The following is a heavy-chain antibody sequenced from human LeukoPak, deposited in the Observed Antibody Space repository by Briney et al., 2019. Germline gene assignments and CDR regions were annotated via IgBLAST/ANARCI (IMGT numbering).Heavy chain of an antibody. D-gene: IGHD3-22*01. CDR2: INPDSGGT. CDR3: ARTLSRYYYDSSGSDY. CDR1: GYTFTGYS. Sequence: ASVKVSCKASGYTFTGYSVYWVRQAPGQGLEWMGRINPDSGGTNYAQKLQGRVTMTRDTSISTAYMELSRLRSDDTAVYYCARTLSRYYYDSSGSDYWGQGTLVTVSS. V-gene: IGHV1-2*06. J-gene: IGHJ4*02.